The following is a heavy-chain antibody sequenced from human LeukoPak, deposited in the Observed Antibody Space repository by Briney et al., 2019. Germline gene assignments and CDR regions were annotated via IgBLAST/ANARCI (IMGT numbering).Heavy chain of an antibody. V-gene: IGHV3-23*01. CDR2: ISGSGGST. CDR3: ATPPTVTRNY. J-gene: IGHJ4*02. D-gene: IGHD4-17*01. CDR1: GFTFSSYA. Sequence: GGSLRLSCAASGFTFSSYAMSWVRQAPGKGLEWVSGISGSGGSTYYADSVKGRLTISRDNSNNTLYLQMTSLRAEDTAVYYCATPPTVTRNYWGQGTLVTVSS.